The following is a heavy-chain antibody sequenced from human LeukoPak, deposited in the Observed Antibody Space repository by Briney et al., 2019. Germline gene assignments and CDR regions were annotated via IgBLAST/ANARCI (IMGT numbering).Heavy chain of an antibody. D-gene: IGHD3-10*01. CDR2: INTNTGNP. V-gene: IGHV7-4-1*04. J-gene: IGHJ5*02. CDR3: ARGRITMVRGVKNWFDP. CDR1: GYTFTSYA. Sequence: ASVKVSCKASGYTFTSYAMNWVRQAPGQGLEWMGWINTNTGNPTYAQGFTGRFVFSLDTSVSMAYLQISSLKAEDTAVYYCARGRITMVRGVKNWFDPWGQGTLVTVSS.